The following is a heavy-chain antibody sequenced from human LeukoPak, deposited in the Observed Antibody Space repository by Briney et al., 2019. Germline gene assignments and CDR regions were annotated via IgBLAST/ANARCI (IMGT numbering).Heavy chain of an antibody. CDR1: GGTFSSYA. Sequence: GSSVKVSCKASGGTFSSYAISWVRQAPGQGLEWMGRIIPILGIANYAQKFQGRVTITADKSTSTAYMELSSLRSEDTAVYYCARALLDSSGFDIWGQGTMVTVSS. CDR2: IIPILGIA. J-gene: IGHJ3*02. D-gene: IGHD3-22*01. V-gene: IGHV1-69*04. CDR3: ARALLDSSGFDI.